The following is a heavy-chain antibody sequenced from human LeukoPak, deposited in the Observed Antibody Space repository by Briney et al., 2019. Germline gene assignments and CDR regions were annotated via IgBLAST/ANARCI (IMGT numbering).Heavy chain of an antibody. D-gene: IGHD3-16*02. CDR2: ISGSGAST. CDR3: AKDPSGASIVRYFDY. V-gene: IGHV3-23*01. J-gene: IGHJ4*02. CDR1: GFTFSGYA. Sequence: GGSLRLSCAASGFTFSGYAMSWVRQAPGKGLEWVSVISGSGASTFYADSVKGRFSISRDNSKNTLYLQMNSLRAEDTAVYYCAKDPSGASIVRYFDYWGQGTLVIVSS.